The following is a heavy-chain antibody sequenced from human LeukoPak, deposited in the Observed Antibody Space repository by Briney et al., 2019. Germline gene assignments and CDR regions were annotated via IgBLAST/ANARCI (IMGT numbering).Heavy chain of an antibody. V-gene: IGHV3-21*06. CDR2: ISSSSSYI. Sequence: GGSLRLSCAASGFNFNSYSMNWVRQAPGKGLEWVSSISSSSSYIYYADSVKGRFTISRDNAKNSVFLQMSSLRGDDSAIYFCVRDRFDYALDYWGLGVLVTVSS. D-gene: IGHD4-17*01. J-gene: IGHJ4*02. CDR3: VRDRFDYALDY. CDR1: GFNFNSYS.